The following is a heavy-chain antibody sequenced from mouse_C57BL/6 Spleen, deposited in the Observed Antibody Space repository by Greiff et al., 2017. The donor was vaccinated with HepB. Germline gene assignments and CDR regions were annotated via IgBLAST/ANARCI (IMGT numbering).Heavy chain of an antibody. V-gene: IGHV5-4*01. Sequence: EVQLVESGGGLVKPGGSLKLSCAASGFTFSSYAKSWVRQTPEKRLEWVATISDGGSYTYYPDNVKGRFTISRDNAKNNLYLQMSHLKSEDTAMYYCARDNYAMDYWGQGTSVTVSS. J-gene: IGHJ4*01. CDR3: ARDNYAMDY. CDR1: GFTFSSYA. CDR2: ISDGGSYT.